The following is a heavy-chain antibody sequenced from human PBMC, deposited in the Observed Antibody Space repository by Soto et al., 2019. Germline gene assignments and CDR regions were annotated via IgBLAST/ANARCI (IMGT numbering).Heavy chain of an antibody. CDR2: ISYDGSNK. D-gene: IGHD5-12*01. Sequence: GGSLRLSCAASGFTFSSYAMHWVRQAPGKGLEWVAVISYDGSNKYYADSVKGRFTISRDNSKNTLYLQMNSLRAEDTAVYYCARDGGGYKITLRYFDYWGQGTLVTVSS. J-gene: IGHJ4*02. CDR3: ARDGGGYKITLRYFDY. V-gene: IGHV3-30-3*01. CDR1: GFTFSSYA.